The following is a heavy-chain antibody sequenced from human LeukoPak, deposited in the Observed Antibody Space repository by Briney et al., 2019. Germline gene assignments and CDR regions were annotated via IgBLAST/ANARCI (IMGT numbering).Heavy chain of an antibody. J-gene: IGHJ4*02. D-gene: IGHD3-10*01. Sequence: PGGSLRLSCAASGFTFNNYAMTWVRQAPGKGLEWVSGISGSGDTTYYADSVKGRFTISRDNSKNTLSLQLNSLRAEDTAVYYCAKDSPGGIHRFDYWGQGTLVTVSS. CDR3: AKDSPGGIHRFDY. V-gene: IGHV3-23*01. CDR2: ISGSGDTT. CDR1: GFTFNNYA.